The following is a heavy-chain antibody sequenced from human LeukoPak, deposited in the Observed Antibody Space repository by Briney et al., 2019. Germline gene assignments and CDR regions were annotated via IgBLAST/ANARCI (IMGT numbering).Heavy chain of an antibody. CDR2: ISYDGSNK. V-gene: IGHV3-30*04. J-gene: IGHJ4*02. Sequence: GGSLRLSCAASGFPFSSYGMHWVRQAPGKGLEWVAVISYDGSNKYYADSVKGRFTISRDNSKNTLYLQMNSLRAEHTAVYYCARARSGWYLGQFDYWGQGTLVTVSS. CDR1: GFPFSSYG. CDR3: ARARSGWYLGQFDY. D-gene: IGHD6-19*01.